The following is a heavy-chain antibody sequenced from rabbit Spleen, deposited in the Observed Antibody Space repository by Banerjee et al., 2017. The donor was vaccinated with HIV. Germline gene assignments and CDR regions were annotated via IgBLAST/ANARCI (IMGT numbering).Heavy chain of an antibody. Sequence: QEQLVESGGGLVQPGGSLKLSCKASGFDFSSYGVSWVRQAPGKGLEWIGYIDPIFHLSTYATWVNGRFTISRDNAQNTVFLQMTSLTAADTATYFCARDLTGVIGWNFGWWGPGTLVTVS. V-gene: IGHV1S47*01. CDR1: GFDFSSYG. D-gene: IGHD1-1*01. CDR2: IDPIFHLS. CDR3: ARDLTGVIGWNFGW. J-gene: IGHJ4*01.